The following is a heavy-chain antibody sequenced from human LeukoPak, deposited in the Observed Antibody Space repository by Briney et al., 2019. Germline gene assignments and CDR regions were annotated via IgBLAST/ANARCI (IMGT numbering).Heavy chain of an antibody. CDR3: ARGDYYDSSGYSDYFDY. V-gene: IGHV4-39*07. J-gene: IGHJ4*02. CDR2: IYYSGST. Sequence: PSETLSLTCTVSGGSISSSSYYWGWLRQPPGKGLEWIGSIYYSGSTYYNPSLKSRVTISVDTSKNQFSLKLSSVTAADTAVYYCARGDYYDSSGYSDYFDYWGQGTLVTVSS. CDR1: GGSISSSSYY. D-gene: IGHD3-22*01.